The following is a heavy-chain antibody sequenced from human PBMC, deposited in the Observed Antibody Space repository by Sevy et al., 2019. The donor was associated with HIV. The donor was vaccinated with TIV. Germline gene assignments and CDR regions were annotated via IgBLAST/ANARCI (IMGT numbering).Heavy chain of an antibody. CDR3: ARDGGDYYSSGCYSRYYFDY. V-gene: IGHV3-30-3*01. D-gene: IGHD3-22*01. CDR2: ISYDGTNK. J-gene: IGHJ4*02. CDR1: GFTFSYYA. Sequence: GGSLRLSCAASGFTFSYYAMHWVRQAPGKGLEWVAVISYDGTNKQYADSVKGRFTISRDNSKNTLYLQMNSLRAQDTAVYYWARDGGDYYSSGCYSRYYFDYWGQGSLVTVSS.